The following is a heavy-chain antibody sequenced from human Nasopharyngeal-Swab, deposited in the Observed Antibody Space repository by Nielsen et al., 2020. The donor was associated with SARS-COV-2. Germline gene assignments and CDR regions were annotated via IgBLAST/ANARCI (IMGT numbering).Heavy chain of an antibody. CDR2: ISWNSGSI. D-gene: IGHD6-13*01. Sequence: PGKGLEWVSGISWNSGSIGYADSVKGRFTISRDNAKNSLYLQMNSLRAEDTAVYYCARLSLAAAGDNWFDPWGQGTLVTVSS. V-gene: IGHV3-9*01. J-gene: IGHJ5*02. CDR3: ARLSLAAAGDNWFDP.